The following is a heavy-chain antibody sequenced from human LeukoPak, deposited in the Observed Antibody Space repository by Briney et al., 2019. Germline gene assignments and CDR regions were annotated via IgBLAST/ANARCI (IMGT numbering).Heavy chain of an antibody. V-gene: IGHV5-51*01. CDR3: EILKGVSSTGIDY. CDR2: IYPGDSDT. Sequence: GESLKISCKGSGYRFTSYWIGWVRQMSGKGLEWMGIIYPGDSDTRYRPSFQGQVTISADKSTSTAYLHWSRLQTSHTAIYYCEILKGVSSTGIDYWGEGTAVSVSS. CDR1: GYRFTSYW. D-gene: IGHD2-2*01. J-gene: IGHJ4*02.